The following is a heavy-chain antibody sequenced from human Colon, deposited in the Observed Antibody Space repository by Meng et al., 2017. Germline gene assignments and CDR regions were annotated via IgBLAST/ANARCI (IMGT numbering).Heavy chain of an antibody. CDR3: AISPIIATDNWFGVDP. J-gene: IGHJ5*02. CDR2: VNANSGHT. D-gene: IGHD3-10*01. V-gene: IGHV1-8*01. Sequence: QVQLVQSGAEAKKPGAAGKVACKASGYTFTNYDINWVRQATGQGLEWMGWVNANSGHTDYAQKFQGRVTMTRNTPISTAYMELSSLRSEDTAVYYCAISPIIATDNWFGVDPRGQGTLVTVSS. CDR1: GYTFTNYD.